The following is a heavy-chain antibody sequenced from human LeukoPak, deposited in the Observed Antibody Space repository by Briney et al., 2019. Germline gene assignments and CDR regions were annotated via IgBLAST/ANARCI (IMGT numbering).Heavy chain of an antibody. CDR1: GGSISSYY. CDR3: ARKLEGSSWYGLAPKYNWFDP. CDR2: IYYSGST. Sequence: SETLSLTCTVSGGSISSYYWSWIRQPPGKGLEWIGYIYYSGSTNYNPSLKSRVTISVDTSKNQFSLKLSSVTAADTAVYYCARKLEGSSWYGLAPKYNWFDPWGQGTLVTVSS. V-gene: IGHV4-59*01. J-gene: IGHJ5*02. D-gene: IGHD6-13*01.